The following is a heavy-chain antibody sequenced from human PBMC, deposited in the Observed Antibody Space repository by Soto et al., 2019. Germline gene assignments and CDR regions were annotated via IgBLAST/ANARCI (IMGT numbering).Heavy chain of an antibody. CDR1: GFTFSSYA. D-gene: IGHD3-10*01. V-gene: IGHV3-23*01. J-gene: IGHJ4*02. Sequence: EVQLLEAGGNLIQPGGSLRLSCAASGFTFSSYAMSWVRQAPGQGLEWLSAISCSGDTIYYADSVKGRFTNSRDNSKNTLYLQMNSLTAEDTAVYYCAKMLTMCRGGTGLLDFDFCGQGTLGTVAS. CDR3: AKMLTMCRGGTGLLDFDF. CDR2: ISCSGDTI.